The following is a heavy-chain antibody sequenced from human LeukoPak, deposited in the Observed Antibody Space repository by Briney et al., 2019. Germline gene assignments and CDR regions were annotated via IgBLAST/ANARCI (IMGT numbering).Heavy chain of an antibody. D-gene: IGHD1-7*01. V-gene: IGHV1-8*01. J-gene: IGHJ6*02. CDR3: AAGTELPYYYYGMDV. Sequence: ASVKASCKASGYTFTSYDINWVRQATGQGLEWMGWMNPNSGNTGYAQKFQERVTITRDMSTSTAYMELSSLRSEDTAVYYCAAGTELPYYYYGMDVWGQGTTVTVSS. CDR1: GYTFTSYD. CDR2: MNPNSGNT.